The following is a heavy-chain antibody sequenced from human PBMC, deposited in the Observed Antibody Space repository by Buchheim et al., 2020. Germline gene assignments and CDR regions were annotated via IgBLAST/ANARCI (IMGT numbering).Heavy chain of an antibody. V-gene: IGHV3-33*01. J-gene: IGHJ4*02. D-gene: IGHD3-3*01. CDR2: IWYDGSNK. Sequence: QVQLVESGGGVVQPGRSLRLSCAASGFTFSSYGMHWVRQAPGKGLEWVAVIWYDGSNKYYADSVKGRFTISRDNSKNTLYLQMNSLRAEDTAVYYCARDSKGGYDFWSGYPIFGSFDYWGQGTL. CDR3: ARDSKGGYDFWSGYPIFGSFDY. CDR1: GFTFSSYG.